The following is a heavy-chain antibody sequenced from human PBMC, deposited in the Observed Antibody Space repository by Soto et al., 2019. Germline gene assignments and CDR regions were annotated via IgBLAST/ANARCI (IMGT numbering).Heavy chain of an antibody. D-gene: IGHD6-19*01. CDR1: GYTFTSYG. V-gene: IGHV1-18*01. J-gene: IGHJ4*02. Sequence: GASVKVSCKASGYTFTSYGISWVLQAPGEGLEWMGWISAYNGNTNYAQKLQGRVTMTTDTSTSTAYMELRSLRSDDTAVHYCARERSVAGRGYFDYWGQGTLVTVSS. CDR3: ARERSVAGRGYFDY. CDR2: ISAYNGNT.